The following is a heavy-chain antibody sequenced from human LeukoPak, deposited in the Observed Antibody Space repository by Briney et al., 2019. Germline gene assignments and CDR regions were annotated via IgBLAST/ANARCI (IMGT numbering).Heavy chain of an antibody. D-gene: IGHD2-15*01. CDR2: MNPNSGNT. V-gene: IGHV1-8*01. CDR3: ARGGVVVAATAFDI. Sequence: GASVKVSCKASGYTFTSYDINWVRQATGQGLEWMGWMNPNSGNTGYAQKFQGRVTMTRNTSISTAYMELRSLRSDDTAVYYCARGGVVVAATAFDIWGQGTMVTVSS. CDR1: GYTFTSYD. J-gene: IGHJ3*02.